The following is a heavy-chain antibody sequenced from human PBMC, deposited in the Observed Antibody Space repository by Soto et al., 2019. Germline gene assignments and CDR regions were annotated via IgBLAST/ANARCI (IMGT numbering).Heavy chain of an antibody. CDR2: MIPIAGTA. Sequence: QVQLVQSGAGVKKPGSSVKVSCQASGGTFSSYAISWVRQAPGQGLEWMGGMIPIAGTANYAQKFQGRVTITADESTSPAYMELSSLRPEDTAVYYCARSQGSSTILEIYYSYYYGMDVWYQGTRVTVPS. CDR3: ARSQGSSTILEIYYSYYYGMDV. V-gene: IGHV1-69*01. J-gene: IGHJ6*02. CDR1: GGTFSSYA. D-gene: IGHD2-2*01.